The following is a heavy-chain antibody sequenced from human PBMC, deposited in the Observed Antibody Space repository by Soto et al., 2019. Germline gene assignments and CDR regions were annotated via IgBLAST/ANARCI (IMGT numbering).Heavy chain of an antibody. J-gene: IGHJ4*02. CDR2: ILYSGTT. CDR1: GGSISSGDYY. CDR3: SRNGALYY. V-gene: IGHV4-30-4*01. D-gene: IGHD2-8*01. Sequence: QVQLQESGPGLVKPSQTLSLTCTVSGGSISSGDYYWSWIRQPPGKGLEWIGYILYSGTTNYNPSIESRLTISVDTSKNQFSLKLTPVSAADTAAYYCSRNGALYYWGRGTLVTVSS.